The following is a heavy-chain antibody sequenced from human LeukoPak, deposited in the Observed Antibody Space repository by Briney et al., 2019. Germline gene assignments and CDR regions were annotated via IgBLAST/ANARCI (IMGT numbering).Heavy chain of an antibody. V-gene: IGHV1-69*05. CDR1: GGPFGIYA. Sequence: SVKFSCKASGGPFGIYAISWVRQASGQGLQWMGGIIPIFGTANYAQKFQGRVTITTDESTSTAYMELTSLRFEDTAVYYCARAPFRPGRGYNGYEFDSWGQGTLVTVSS. D-gene: IGHD5-12*01. J-gene: IGHJ5*01. CDR2: IIPIFGTA. CDR3: ARAPFRPGRGYNGYEFDS.